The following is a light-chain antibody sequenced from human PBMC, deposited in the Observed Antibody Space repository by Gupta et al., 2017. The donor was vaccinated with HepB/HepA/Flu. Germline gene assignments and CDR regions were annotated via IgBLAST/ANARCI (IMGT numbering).Light chain of an antibody. V-gene: IGKV3-20*01. CDR1: QSVSSSY. Sequence: EIVLTQSPGTLSLSPGERATLSCRASQSVSSSYLAWYQQKPGQAPRLLIYGASSRAADIPDRFSGSGSGTDFTLTISRLEPEDCAVYYCQHYGSSPRTFGQGTKVEIK. CDR2: GAS. J-gene: IGKJ1*01. CDR3: QHYGSSPRT.